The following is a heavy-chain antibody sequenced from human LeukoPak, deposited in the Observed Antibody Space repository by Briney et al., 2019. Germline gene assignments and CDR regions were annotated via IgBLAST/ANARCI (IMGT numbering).Heavy chain of an antibody. CDR2: MNPNSGNT. CDR3: ARTPLYYDILTGYYGGAFDI. V-gene: IGHV1-8*01. D-gene: IGHD3-9*01. Sequence: ASVKVSCEASGYTFTSYDIHWVRQATGQGLEWMGWMNPNSGNTGYAQKFQGRVTMTRNTSISTAYMELSSLRSEDTAVYYCARTPLYYDILTGYYGGAFDIWGQGTMVTVSS. J-gene: IGHJ3*02. CDR1: GYTFTSYD.